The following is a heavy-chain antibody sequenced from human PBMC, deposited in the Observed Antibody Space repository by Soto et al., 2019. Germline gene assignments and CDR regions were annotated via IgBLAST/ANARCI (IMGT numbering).Heavy chain of an antibody. CDR3: ARGAGSSSYHYDSHDF. CDR2: IYYTGST. D-gene: IGHD3-22*01. J-gene: IGHJ4*02. CDR1: GDSISDYS. V-gene: IGHV4-59*01. Sequence: SETLSLTCTVSGDSISDYSWSWIGQPRGKGLEWIGYIYYTGSTNYNLSLRSRVTISADTSKNQFSLNLRSVTAADTAVYYCARGAGSSSYHYDSHDFWGQGTLVTVSS.